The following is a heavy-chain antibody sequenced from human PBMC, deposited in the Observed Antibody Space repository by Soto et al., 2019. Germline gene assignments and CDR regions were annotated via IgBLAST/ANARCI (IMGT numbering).Heavy chain of an antibody. D-gene: IGHD2-21*02. J-gene: IGHJ4*02. CDR2: INPSGGRT. V-gene: IGHV1-46*01. Sequence: QVLLVQSGAKVTRPGASVKVSCKASGYTFTSYYMHWVRQAPGQGLEWMAMINPSGGRTKYAQIFQGRVTLTRDTSTGTVDMELSSLTSEDTAIYYCARGPSCGGDCYLFDYWGQGTQVTVSS. CDR3: ARGPSCGGDCYLFDY. CDR1: GYTFTSYY.